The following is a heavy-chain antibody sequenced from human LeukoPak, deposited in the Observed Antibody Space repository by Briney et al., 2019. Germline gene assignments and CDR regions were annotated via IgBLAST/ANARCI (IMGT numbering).Heavy chain of an antibody. J-gene: IGHJ4*02. V-gene: IGHV1-18*01. CDR2: ISAYNGNT. CDR1: GYTFISYG. D-gene: IGHD5-12*01. CDR3: AREQGGYSGSADY. Sequence: ASVKVSCKASGYTFISYGISWVPQAPGQGLEWMGWISAYNGNTNYAQKFQGRVTMTTDTSTTTAYMELRSLRSDDTAVYYCAREQGGYSGSADYWVQGTLVTVSS.